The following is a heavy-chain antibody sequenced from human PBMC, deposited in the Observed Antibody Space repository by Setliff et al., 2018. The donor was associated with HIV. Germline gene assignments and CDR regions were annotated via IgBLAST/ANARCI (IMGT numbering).Heavy chain of an antibody. J-gene: IGHJ4*02. CDR1: GFSFTTST. Sequence: SVKVSCKASGFSFTTSTVQWVRQARGQRLEWIGWIVVGSGNTNYAQKFQERVTITRDMSTSTASMELSSLRSEDTAVYYCARHLLRGYIYIVFDYWGQGTLVTVSS. D-gene: IGHD5-18*01. CDR2: IVVGSGNT. CDR3: ARHLLRGYIYIVFDY. V-gene: IGHV1-58*01.